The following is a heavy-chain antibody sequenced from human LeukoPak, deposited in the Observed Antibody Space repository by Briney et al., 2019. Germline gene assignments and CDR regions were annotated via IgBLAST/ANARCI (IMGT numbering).Heavy chain of an antibody. CDR2: ISSSGSTT. Sequence: GGSLRLSCAASGFTFSDYYMSWIRQAPGKGLEWVSYISSSGSTTYYSDSVKGRFTISRDNPKNSLYLQLNSLRAEDTAVYYCARDYGYVWGSYRYCAFDIWGQGTMVTVSS. CDR1: GFTFSDYY. CDR3: ARDYGYVWGSYRYCAFDI. D-gene: IGHD3-16*02. V-gene: IGHV3-11*01. J-gene: IGHJ3*02.